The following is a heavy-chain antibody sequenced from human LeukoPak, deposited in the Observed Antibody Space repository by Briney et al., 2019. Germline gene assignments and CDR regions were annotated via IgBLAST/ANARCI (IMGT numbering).Heavy chain of an antibody. J-gene: IGHJ4*02. CDR2: INHSGST. CDR3: AREAWESAMDY. CDR1: GGSFSGYY. Sequence: SETLSLTCAVYGGSFSGYYWSWIRQPPGKGLEWIGEINHSGSTNYNPSLKSRVTISVDTSKNQFSLKLSSVTAADTAVYYCAREAWESAMDYWGQGTLVTVSS. V-gene: IGHV4-34*01. D-gene: IGHD1-26*01.